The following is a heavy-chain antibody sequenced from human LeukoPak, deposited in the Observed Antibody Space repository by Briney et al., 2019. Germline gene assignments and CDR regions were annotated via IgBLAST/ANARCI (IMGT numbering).Heavy chain of an antibody. V-gene: IGHV3-30*18. CDR2: ISYDGSNK. Sequence: PGGSLRLSCAASGFTFSSYGMHWVRQAPGKGLEWVAVISYDGSNKYYADSVKGRFTISRDNSKNTPYLQMNSLRAEDTAVYYCAKSAGDDYGDHGFDYWGQGTLVTVSS. CDR1: GFTFSSYG. J-gene: IGHJ4*02. D-gene: IGHD4-17*01. CDR3: AKSAGDDYGDHGFDY.